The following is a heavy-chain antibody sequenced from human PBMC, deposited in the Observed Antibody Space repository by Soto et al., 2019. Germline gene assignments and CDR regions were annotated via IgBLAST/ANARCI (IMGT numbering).Heavy chain of an antibody. V-gene: IGHV4-4*02. CDR2: IYYSGST. Sequence: QMQLQESGPGLVKPSGTLSLTCAVSGGSITSDYWWSWVRQSPGKGLEWIGKIYYSGSTNYSPSLKSRVTMSGDKSKTQFSLKVDSVTAADTAVYYCARPSGAPDYFYGMDVWGQGTTVTVSS. D-gene: IGHD1-26*01. CDR3: ARPSGAPDYFYGMDV. J-gene: IGHJ6*02. CDR1: GGSITSDYW.